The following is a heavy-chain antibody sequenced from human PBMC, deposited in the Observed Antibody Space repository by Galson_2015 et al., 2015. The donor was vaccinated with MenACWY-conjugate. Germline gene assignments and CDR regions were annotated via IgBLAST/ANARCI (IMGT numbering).Heavy chain of an antibody. CDR1: GFTLTSYW. V-gene: IGHV3-74*01. D-gene: IGHD5-18*01. CDR2: INWDGSTT. J-gene: IGHJ4*02. CDR3: ARGGGYSYGHIDY. Sequence: ALRLSCAASGFTLTSYWMHWVRQAPGKGLVWVSHINWDGSTTSHADSVKGRFSISRDNAKHTLYLQMNSLTAEDTAVYYCARGGGYSYGHIDYWGQGALVTVSS.